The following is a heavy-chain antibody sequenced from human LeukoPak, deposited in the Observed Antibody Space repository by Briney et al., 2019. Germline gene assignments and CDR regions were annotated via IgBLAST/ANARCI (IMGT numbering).Heavy chain of an antibody. Sequence: GGSLRLSCTASGFTFSSYWMSWVRQAPGKGLEWVANIRQDGGLKHYVDSVKGRFTISRDNAENSLYLQMNSLRAEDTAVYYCAKDFNYSSGWYLFDYWGQGTLVTVSS. V-gene: IGHV3-7*03. J-gene: IGHJ4*02. D-gene: IGHD6-19*01. CDR2: IRQDGGLK. CDR3: AKDFNYSSGWYLFDY. CDR1: GFTFSSYW.